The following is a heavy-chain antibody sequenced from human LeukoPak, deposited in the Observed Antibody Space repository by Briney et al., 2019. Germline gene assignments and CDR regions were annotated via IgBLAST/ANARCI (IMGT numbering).Heavy chain of an antibody. CDR2: INPNSGGT. J-gene: IGHJ6*02. V-gene: IGHV1-2*02. D-gene: IGHD2-2*01. Sequence: ASVKVSCKASGYTFTGYYMHWVRQAPGQGLEWMGWINPNSGGTNYAQKFQGRVTMTRDTSISTAYMELSRLRSDDTVVYYCARDPDIVVVPAANGMDVWGQGTTVTVSS. CDR3: ARDPDIVVVPAANGMDV. CDR1: GYTFTGYY.